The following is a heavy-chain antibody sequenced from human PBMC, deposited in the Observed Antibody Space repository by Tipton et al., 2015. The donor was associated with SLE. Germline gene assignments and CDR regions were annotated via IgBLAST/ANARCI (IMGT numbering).Heavy chain of an antibody. D-gene: IGHD3-16*02. Sequence: SLRLSCTASGFTFGDYAMSWVRQAPGKGLEWVGFIRSKAYGGTTEYAASVKGRFTISRDDSKSIAYPQMNSLKTEDTAVYYCTRGGELSSLDYWGQGTLVTVSS. V-gene: IGHV3-49*04. CDR2: IRSKAYGGTT. CDR1: GFTFGDYA. CDR3: TRGGELSSLDY. J-gene: IGHJ4*02.